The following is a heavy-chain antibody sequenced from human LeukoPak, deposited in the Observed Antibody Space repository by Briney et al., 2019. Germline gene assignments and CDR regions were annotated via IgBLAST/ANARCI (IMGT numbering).Heavy chain of an antibody. D-gene: IGHD6-19*01. J-gene: IGHJ6*02. CDR1: GGTFSSYG. V-gene: IGHV1-18*01. CDR2: ISAYNGNT. Sequence: ASVKVSCKASGGTFSSYGISWVRQAPGQGLEWMGWISAYNGNTNYAQKLQGRVTMTTDTSTSTAYMELRSLRSDDTAVYYCARDGFWSSGFQYGMDVWGQGTTVTVSS. CDR3: ARDGFWSSGFQYGMDV.